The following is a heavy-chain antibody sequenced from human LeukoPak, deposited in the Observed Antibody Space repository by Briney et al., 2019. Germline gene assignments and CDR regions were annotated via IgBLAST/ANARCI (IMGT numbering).Heavy chain of an antibody. D-gene: IGHD3-10*01. J-gene: IGHJ5*02. CDR1: GGTFSSYA. CDR2: INPNSGGT. Sequence: GASVKVSCKASGGTFSSYAISWVRQAPGQGLEWMGWINPNSGGTNYAQKFQGRVTMTRDTSISTAYMELSRLRSDDTAVYYCARSAHGSGSYYNSRRGYGGENWFDPWGQGTLVTVSS. CDR3: ARSAHGSGSYYNSRRGYGGENWFDP. V-gene: IGHV1-2*02.